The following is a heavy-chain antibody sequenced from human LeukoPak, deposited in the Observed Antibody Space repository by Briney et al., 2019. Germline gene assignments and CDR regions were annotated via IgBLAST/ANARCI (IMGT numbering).Heavy chain of an antibody. CDR2: ISAYNGNT. Sequence: ASVKVSCKASGYTFTSYDINWVRQATGQGLEWVGWISAYNGNTDYAQKLQGRVTMTTDTSTSTAYMELRSLRSDDTAVYYCARGTYFDYWGQGTLVTVPS. CDR3: ARGTYFDY. CDR1: GYTFTSYD. J-gene: IGHJ4*02. V-gene: IGHV1-18*01.